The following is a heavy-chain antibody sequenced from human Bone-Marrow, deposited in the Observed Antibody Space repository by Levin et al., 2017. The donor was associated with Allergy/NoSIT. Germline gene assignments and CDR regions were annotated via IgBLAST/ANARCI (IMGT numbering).Heavy chain of an antibody. CDR1: GYIFVSYW. Sequence: GESLKISCKASGYIFVSYWIAWVRQMPGKGLEWMGIIYPGDSDTRYSPSFQGQVTFSVDMSITTAYLQWSSLEASDSAIYYCARGMNWDPAPPNDAFDIWGPGTKVTVSS. CDR2: IYPGDSDT. J-gene: IGHJ3*02. D-gene: IGHD7-27*01. V-gene: IGHV5-51*01. CDR3: ARGMNWDPAPPNDAFDI.